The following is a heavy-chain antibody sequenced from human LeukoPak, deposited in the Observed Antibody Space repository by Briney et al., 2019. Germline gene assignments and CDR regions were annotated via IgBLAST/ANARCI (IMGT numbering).Heavy chain of an antibody. D-gene: IGHD1-20*01. CDR2: ISAYNGNT. J-gene: IGHJ4*02. CDR1: GYTFTIYG. V-gene: IGHV1-18*01. Sequence: ASVTVSSKASGYTFTIYGISWVRQAPGQGGEWMGWISAYNGNTNYAQKLQGRVTMTTDTSTSTAYMELRSLRSDDTAVYYCARAPITGTYIFDYWGQGTLVTVSS. CDR3: ARAPITGTYIFDY.